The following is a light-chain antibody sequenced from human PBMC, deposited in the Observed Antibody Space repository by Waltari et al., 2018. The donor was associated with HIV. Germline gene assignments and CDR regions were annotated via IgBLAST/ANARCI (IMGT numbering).Light chain of an antibody. Sequence: QSALTQPASVSASPGQSIKISRIGTSNDVGDYNHVSWYQQQPDKAPRLMIYDVTNRPSGVSTRFPGSKSGNTASLAISGLQAEDEAIYYCASYRYSSRTYVFGTGTTVTVL. CDR1: SNDVGDYNH. CDR2: DVT. J-gene: IGLJ1*01. V-gene: IGLV2-14*03. CDR3: ASYRYSSRTYV.